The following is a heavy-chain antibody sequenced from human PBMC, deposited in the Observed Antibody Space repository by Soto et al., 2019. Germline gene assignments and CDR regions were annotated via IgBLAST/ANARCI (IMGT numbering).Heavy chain of an antibody. CDR3: ASLYSGYDYYFDY. Sequence: SETLSLTCTVSGGSISSGGYYWSWIRQHPGEGLEWIGYIYYSGSTYYNPSLKSRVTISVDTSKNQFSLKLSSVTAADTAVYYCASLYSGYDYYFDYWGQGTLVTVSS. D-gene: IGHD5-12*01. CDR1: GGSISSGGYY. V-gene: IGHV4-31*03. J-gene: IGHJ4*02. CDR2: IYYSGST.